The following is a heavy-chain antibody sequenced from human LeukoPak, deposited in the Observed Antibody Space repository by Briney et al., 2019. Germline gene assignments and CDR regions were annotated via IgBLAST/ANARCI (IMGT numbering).Heavy chain of an antibody. CDR2: ISSSSSTI. V-gene: IGHV3-48*04. J-gene: IGHJ4*02. D-gene: IGHD6-13*01. Sequence: PGGSLRLSCAASGFTFSSYSMNWVRQAPGKGLEWVSYISSSSSTIYYADSVKGRFTISRDNAKNSLYLQMSSLRAEDTAVYYCARDMDSSSWDRIDYWGQGTLVTVSS. CDR1: GFTFSSYS. CDR3: ARDMDSSSWDRIDY.